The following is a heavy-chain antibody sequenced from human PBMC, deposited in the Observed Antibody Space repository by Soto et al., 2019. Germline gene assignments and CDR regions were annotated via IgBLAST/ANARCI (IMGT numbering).Heavy chain of an antibody. CDR1: GGSISGYY. J-gene: IGHJ4*02. D-gene: IGHD3-10*01. CDR3: ARDQNGSGNYYTRYFDY. V-gene: IGHV4-59*12. Sequence: SETLSLTCSVSGGSISGYYWSWIRQTPEKGLEWIGYIYYSGSTNYNPSLKSRVTISVDKSKNQFSLNLSSVTAADTAVYYCARDQNGSGNYYTRYFDYWGQGTLVTVSS. CDR2: IYYSGST.